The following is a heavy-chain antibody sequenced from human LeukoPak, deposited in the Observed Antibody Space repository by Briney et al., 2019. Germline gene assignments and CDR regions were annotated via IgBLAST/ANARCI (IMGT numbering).Heavy chain of an antibody. CDR2: IDHSGNT. J-gene: IGHJ4*02. CDR3: ARLMSRTSDYGDYVGGFDY. D-gene: IGHD4-17*01. V-gene: IGHV4-59*08. Sequence: SETLSLTCTVAGETMRNYYWNWIRQPPGKGLEWIGYIDHSGNTIYNYNPSLTSRVIISEDASQNQFSLKLSSVTAADTAVYYCARLMSRTSDYGDYVGGFDYWGQGTLVTVSS. CDR1: GETMRNYY.